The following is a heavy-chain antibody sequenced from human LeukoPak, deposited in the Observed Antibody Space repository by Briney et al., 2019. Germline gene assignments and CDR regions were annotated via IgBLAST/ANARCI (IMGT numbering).Heavy chain of an antibody. Sequence: GGSLRLSCAASGFTVSGFYMSWVRQAPGKGLEWVSPIFSNGNTYYADSVKGRFTISRDYSRNTLFLQMNSLRAEDSAMYYCAREAPEAVALQFDYWGQGTLVTVSS. J-gene: IGHJ4*02. CDR1: GFTVSGFY. CDR2: IFSNGNT. V-gene: IGHV3-53*01. CDR3: AREAPEAVALQFDY. D-gene: IGHD4-23*01.